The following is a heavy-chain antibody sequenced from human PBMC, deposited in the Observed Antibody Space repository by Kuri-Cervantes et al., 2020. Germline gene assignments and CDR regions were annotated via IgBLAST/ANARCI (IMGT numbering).Heavy chain of an antibody. V-gene: IGHV3-23*01. J-gene: IGHJ4*02. CDR3: AKDPGDSNYYFDY. Sequence: GGSLRLSCAASGFTFSTYAMTWVRQAPGKGLEWVSAISGSGGSTSYADSVEGRFIISRDNPKNTLYLQMNSLRVEDTAVYYCAKDPGDSNYYFDYWGQGTLVTVSS. CDR1: GFTFSTYA. CDR2: ISGSGGST. D-gene: IGHD3-22*01.